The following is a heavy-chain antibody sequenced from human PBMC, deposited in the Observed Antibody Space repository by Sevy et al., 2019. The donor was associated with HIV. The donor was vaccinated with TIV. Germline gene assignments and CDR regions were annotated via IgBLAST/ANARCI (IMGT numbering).Heavy chain of an antibody. CDR3: ARVSVTMVRGVIISGSSDSFDI. CDR2: INPNSGGT. V-gene: IGHV1-2*06. CDR1: GYTFTGYY. Sequence: ASVKVSCKASGYTFTGYYMHWVRQAPGQGLEWMGRINPNSGGTNYAQKFQGRVTMTRDTSISTAYMELSRLRSDDTAVDYCARVSVTMVRGVIISGSSDSFDIWGQGTMVTVSS. J-gene: IGHJ3*02. D-gene: IGHD3-10*01.